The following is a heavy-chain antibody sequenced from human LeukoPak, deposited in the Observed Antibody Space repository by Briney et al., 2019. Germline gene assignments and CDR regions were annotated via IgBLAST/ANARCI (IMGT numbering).Heavy chain of an antibody. D-gene: IGHD5-24*01. CDR2: IYYSGST. CDR3: ARMGEMATLLGGIDY. V-gene: IGHV4-59*01. Sequence: PSETLSLTCTVAGGSISSYYWSWIRQPPGKGLEWIGYIYYSGSTNYNPSLKSRVTISVDTSKTQFSLKLSSVTAADTAVYYCARMGEMATLLGGIDYWRQGNLVTVSS. J-gene: IGHJ4*02. CDR1: GGSISSYY.